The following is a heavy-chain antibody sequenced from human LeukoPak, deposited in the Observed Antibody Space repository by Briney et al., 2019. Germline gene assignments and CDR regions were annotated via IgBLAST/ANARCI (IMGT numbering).Heavy chain of an antibody. D-gene: IGHD5-18*01. CDR2: INRDGSRT. CDR1: GFTFSNHW. Sequence: GGSLRLSCAASGFTFSNHWMHWIRQAPGKGLMWVSRINRDGSRTDYADSVKGRFTISRDDAKNTLYLQVNSLRAEDTAVYFCARGGSDTAMAHDYWGQGTLVTVSS. J-gene: IGHJ4*02. CDR3: ARGGSDTAMAHDY. V-gene: IGHV3-74*01.